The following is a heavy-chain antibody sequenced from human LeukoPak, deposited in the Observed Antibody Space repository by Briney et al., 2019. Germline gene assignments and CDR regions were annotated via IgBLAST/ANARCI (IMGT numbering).Heavy chain of an antibody. CDR2: TSYDGSHK. CDR1: GFTFSSYG. V-gene: IGHV3-30*18. Sequence: GGSLTLSCAASGFTFSSYGMHWVRQAPGKGLEWVAFTSYDGSHKYYGDSVKGRFTIARDNSKNTLYLQMNSLRAEETAVYYCVKDSNNPDTIYRSAYYLPYWGQGTLVSVSS. J-gene: IGHJ4*02. CDR3: VKDSNNPDTIYRSAYYLPY. D-gene: IGHD3-22*01.